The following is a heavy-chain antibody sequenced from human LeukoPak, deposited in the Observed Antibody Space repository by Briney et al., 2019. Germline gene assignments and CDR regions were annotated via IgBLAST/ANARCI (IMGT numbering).Heavy chain of an antibody. Sequence: GGSLRLSCAASGSTFSSYSMNWVRQAPGKGLEWVSYISSSSSTIYYADSVKGRFTISRDNAKNSLYLQMNSLRTEDTAVYYCARGMGGTFDYWGQGTLVTVSS. D-gene: IGHD1-26*01. V-gene: IGHV3-48*01. CDR2: ISSSSSTI. J-gene: IGHJ4*02. CDR1: GSTFSSYS. CDR3: ARGMGGTFDY.